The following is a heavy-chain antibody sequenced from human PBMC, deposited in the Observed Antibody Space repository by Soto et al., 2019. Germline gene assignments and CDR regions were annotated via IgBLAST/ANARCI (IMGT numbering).Heavy chain of an antibody. J-gene: IGHJ3*01. V-gene: IGHV4-61*01. Sequence: QVQLQESGPGLVKPSETLSLICTVSGGSVSGDKNYWSWIRQSPGKGLEWIGYISDSGATNYNPSLKSRLTISVDRSKNQFALKLSSVTASDKALYYCATSLRCAFDFWGQGTTVIVSS. CDR2: ISDSGAT. D-gene: IGHD3-16*02. CDR3: ATSLRCAFDF. CDR1: GGSVSGDKNY.